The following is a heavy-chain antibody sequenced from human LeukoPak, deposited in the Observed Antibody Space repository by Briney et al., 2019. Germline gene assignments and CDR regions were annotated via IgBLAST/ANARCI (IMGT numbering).Heavy chain of an antibody. CDR1: GGSISSGGYY. CDR2: IYYSGST. D-gene: IGHD4-17*01. J-gene: IGHJ4*02. V-gene: IGHV4-31*03. CDR3: ARMTTRPSYYFDY. Sequence: SQTLSLTCTVSGGSISSGGYYWSWIRLHPGKGLECIGYIYYSGSTYYNPSLKSRVTISADTSKNQFSLKLSSVTAADTAVYYCARMTTRPSYYFDYWGQGTLVTVSS.